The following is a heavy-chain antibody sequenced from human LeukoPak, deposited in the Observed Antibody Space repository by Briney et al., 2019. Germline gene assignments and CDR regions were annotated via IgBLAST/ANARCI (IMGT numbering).Heavy chain of an antibody. CDR2: IRNDGSNK. J-gene: IGHJ4*02. Sequence: GGSLSLSCAASGFTFSSYGMHWVGQAQGKGLVWVAFIRNDGSNKYYADSVKGRFTISRDNSKNTLYLQMNSLRAEDTAVYYCAKVNSSGWYYFDCWGQGTLVTVSS. CDR3: AKVNSSGWYYFDC. CDR1: GFTFSSYG. D-gene: IGHD6-19*01. V-gene: IGHV3-30*02.